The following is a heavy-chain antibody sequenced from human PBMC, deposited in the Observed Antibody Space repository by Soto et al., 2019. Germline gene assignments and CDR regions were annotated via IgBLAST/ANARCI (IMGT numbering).Heavy chain of an antibody. CDR2: IIPIFGTA. CDR3: ARSTIFGAWFDP. D-gene: IGHD3-3*01. V-gene: IGHV1-69*06. Sequence: GASGKVSCKASGGTFRSYAISWLRQAPGQGLEWMGGIIPIFGTANYAQKFQGRVTITADKSTSTAYMELSSLRSEDTAVYYCARSTIFGAWFDPWGQGTLVTVSS. J-gene: IGHJ5*02. CDR1: GGTFRSYA.